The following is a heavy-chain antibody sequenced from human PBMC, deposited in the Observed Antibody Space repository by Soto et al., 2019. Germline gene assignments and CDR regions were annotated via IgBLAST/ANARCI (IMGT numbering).Heavy chain of an antibody. CDR1: GDSFSSYA. J-gene: IGHJ4*02. V-gene: IGHV1-69*06. D-gene: IGHD1-26*01. CDR2: IIPIFETA. CDR3: AASDSGSWQHEY. Sequence: QVQLVQSGAEMKKPGSSVKVSCKVSGDSFSSYAISWVRQAPGEGLEWVGGIIPIFETANYAQNFQGRVTITAVKSPNTAYWEVTRLTPQDTAGLYCAASDSGSWQHEYWGQGTLITV.